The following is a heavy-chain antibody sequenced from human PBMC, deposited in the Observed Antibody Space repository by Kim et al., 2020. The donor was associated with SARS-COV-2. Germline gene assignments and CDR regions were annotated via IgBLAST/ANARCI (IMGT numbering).Heavy chain of an antibody. V-gene: IGHV3-7*01. D-gene: IGHD6-19*01. Sequence: GGSLRLSCAASGFTFSSYWMSWVRQAPGKGLEWVANIKQDGSEIYYVDSVKGRFTISRDNAKNSLYLQMNSMRAEDTAVYYCARESAWLANGFDYWGQGTLVTVSS. CDR2: IKQDGSEI. J-gene: IGHJ4*02. CDR3: ARESAWLANGFDY. CDR1: GFTFSSYW.